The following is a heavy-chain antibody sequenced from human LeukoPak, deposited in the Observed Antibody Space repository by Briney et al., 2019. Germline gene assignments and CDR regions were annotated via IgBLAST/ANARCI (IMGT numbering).Heavy chain of an antibody. V-gene: IGHV1-46*01. CDR2: INPTGGST. D-gene: IGHD6-6*01. CDR3: ARTAARRFDY. J-gene: IGHJ4*02. Sequence: ASVKVSCKASGYTFPSYFMHWVRQAPGQGLEWMGIINPTGGSTTYAQEFQGRVTMTRDTSMSTVYMELSSLRSDDTAVYYCARTAARRFDYWGQGTLVTVSS. CDR1: GYTFPSYF.